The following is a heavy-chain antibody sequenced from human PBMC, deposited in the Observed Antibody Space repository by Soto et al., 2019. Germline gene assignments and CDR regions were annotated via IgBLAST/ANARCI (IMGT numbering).Heavy chain of an antibody. CDR2: INHSGST. Sequence: SETLSLTCAVYGGSFSGYYWSWIRQPPGKGLEWIGEINHSGSTNYNPSLKSRVTISVDTSKNQFSLKLSSVTAADTAVYYCARATYYYGSGNYGPWGQGTLVTVSS. CDR3: ARATYYYGSGNYGP. D-gene: IGHD3-10*01. CDR1: GGSFSGYY. J-gene: IGHJ5*02. V-gene: IGHV4-34*01.